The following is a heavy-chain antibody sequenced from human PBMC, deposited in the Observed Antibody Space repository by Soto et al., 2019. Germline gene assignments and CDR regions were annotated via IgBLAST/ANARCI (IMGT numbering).Heavy chain of an antibody. Sequence: GGSLRLSCAASGFTFSSYGMHWVRQAPGKGLEWVAVIWYDGSNKYYADSVKGRFTISRDNSKNTLYLQMNRLRAEDTAVYYCAREVLFGVALHGMDVWGQGTTVTFSS. J-gene: IGHJ6*02. CDR2: IWYDGSNK. V-gene: IGHV3-33*01. CDR1: GFTFSSYG. CDR3: AREVLFGVALHGMDV. D-gene: IGHD3-3*01.